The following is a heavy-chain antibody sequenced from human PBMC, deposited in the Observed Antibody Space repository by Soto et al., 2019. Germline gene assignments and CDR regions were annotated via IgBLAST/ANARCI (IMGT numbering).Heavy chain of an antibody. J-gene: IGHJ4*02. V-gene: IGHV3-15*07. CDR2: IKSKTDGGTT. Sequence: GGSLRLSCAASGFTFSNAWMNWVRQAPGKGLEWVGRIKSKTDGGTTDYAAPVKGRFTISRDDSKNTLYLQMNSLKTEDTAVYYCTTWSVWGVGATTFDYWGQGTLVTVSS. D-gene: IGHD1-26*01. CDR3: TTWSVWGVGATTFDY. CDR1: GFTFSNAW.